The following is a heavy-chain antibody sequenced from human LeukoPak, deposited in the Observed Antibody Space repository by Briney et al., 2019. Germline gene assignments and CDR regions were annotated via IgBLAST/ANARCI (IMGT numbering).Heavy chain of an antibody. Sequence: GGSLGLSCEASGFAFSVYWMTWVRQAPGKGLEWVANINRDGSEKNYVDSVKGRFTISRDNAKKSLYLQMNSLRVEDTAVYFCTRGGTMDVWGNGTTVTGSS. CDR1: GFAFSVYW. J-gene: IGHJ6*03. CDR3: TRGGTMDV. V-gene: IGHV3-7*01. CDR2: INRDGSEK.